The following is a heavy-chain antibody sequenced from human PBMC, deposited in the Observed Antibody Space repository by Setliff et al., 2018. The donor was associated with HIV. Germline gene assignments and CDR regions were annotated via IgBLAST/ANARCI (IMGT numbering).Heavy chain of an antibody. CDR1: GGSISSGSYY. J-gene: IGHJ6*02. Sequence: PSETLSLTCSVSGGSISSGSYYWTWIRQPAGKGPEWIGHIYTNGYTNYNPSLKSRVTISVDTSKNQFSLKLSSVTAADTAVYYCARRGDFFYYAMDVWGQGTTVTVS. V-gene: IGHV4-61*09. CDR3: ARRGDFFYYAMDV. CDR2: IYTNGYT.